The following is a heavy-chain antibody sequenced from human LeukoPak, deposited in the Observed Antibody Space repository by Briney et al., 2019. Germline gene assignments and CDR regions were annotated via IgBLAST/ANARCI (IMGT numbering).Heavy chain of an antibody. Sequence: SVRVSCKASGGTFSSYTISWVRQAPGQGLEWMGRIIPILGITNYAQKFQGRVTITADKSTSTAYMELSSLRSEDTAVYYCASGQLLYDYWGQGTLVTVSS. V-gene: IGHV1-69*02. D-gene: IGHD2-2*02. J-gene: IGHJ4*02. CDR2: IIPILGIT. CDR1: GGTFSSYT. CDR3: ASGQLLYDY.